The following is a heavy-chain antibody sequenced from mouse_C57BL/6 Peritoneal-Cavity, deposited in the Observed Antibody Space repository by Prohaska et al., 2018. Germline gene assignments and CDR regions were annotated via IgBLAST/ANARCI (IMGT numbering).Heavy chain of an antibody. Sequence: MSCKASGYTFTSYTMHWVKQRPGQGLELIGYINPSSVDTKYNQKFKDKATLTADKSSSTAYMQLSSLTSEDSAVYYCARSDITTVVADYWGQGTTLTVSS. J-gene: IGHJ2*01. V-gene: IGHV1-4*01. CDR1: GYTFTSYT. D-gene: IGHD1-1*01. CDR2: INPSSVDT. CDR3: ARSDITTVVADY.